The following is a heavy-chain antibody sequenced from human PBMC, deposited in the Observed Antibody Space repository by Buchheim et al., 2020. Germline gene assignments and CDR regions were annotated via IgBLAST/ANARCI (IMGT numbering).Heavy chain of an antibody. CDR3: AKDGRPQYDSSASFDY. Sequence: EVQLLESGGGLVQPGGSLRLSCAASGFTFSSYAMSWVRQAPGKGLEWVTAISGSGGSTYYADSVKGRFTISRDNSKTKPYLQMNSLRAEDTAVYYCAKDGRPQYDSSASFDYWGQGTL. CDR1: GFTFSSYA. J-gene: IGHJ4*02. CDR2: ISGSGGST. D-gene: IGHD3-22*01. V-gene: IGHV3-23*01.